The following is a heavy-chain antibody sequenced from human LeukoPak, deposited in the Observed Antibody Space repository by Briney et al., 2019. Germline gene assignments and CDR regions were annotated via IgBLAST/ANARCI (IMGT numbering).Heavy chain of an antibody. V-gene: IGHV4-31*03. Sequence: PSETLSLTCTVSGGSISSGGYYWSWIHQHPGKGLEWIGYSYYSGSTYYNPSLKSRVTISVDTSKNQFSLKLSSVTAADTAVYYCARELYSSGWYRLDDAFDIWGQGTMLTVSS. J-gene: IGHJ3*02. CDR1: GGSISSGGYY. CDR3: ARELYSSGWYRLDDAFDI. D-gene: IGHD6-19*01. CDR2: SYYSGST.